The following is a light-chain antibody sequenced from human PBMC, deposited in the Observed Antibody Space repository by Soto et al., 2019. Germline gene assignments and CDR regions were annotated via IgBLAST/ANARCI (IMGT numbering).Light chain of an antibody. CDR2: GVN. CDR3: SSYTTSSALQV. CDR1: ISDFVLYNY. V-gene: IGLV2-14*01. Sequence: QSVLTQPASVSGSPGQSITISCSGTISDFVLYNYVSWYQQHPGKAPKLMIYGVNNRPSGVSNRFSGSKSGNTASLTISGLQADDEAEYYCSSYTTSSALQVFGTGTKLTVL. J-gene: IGLJ1*01.